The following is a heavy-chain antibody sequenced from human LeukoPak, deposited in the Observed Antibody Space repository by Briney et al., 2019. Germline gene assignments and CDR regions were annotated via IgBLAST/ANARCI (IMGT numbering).Heavy chain of an antibody. D-gene: IGHD1-26*01. Sequence: GGSLRLSCTSSGFTFGDYSMTWVRQAPGKGLKGGGFIRSKAYGGTTEYAASVKGRFTISRDDSKSIAYLQMNSLKTEDTAVYHCASRSGRQWLPYFDYWGQGTLVTVSS. CDR2: IRSKAYGGTT. CDR1: GFTFGDYS. J-gene: IGHJ4*02. CDR3: ASRSGRQWLPYFDY. V-gene: IGHV3-49*04.